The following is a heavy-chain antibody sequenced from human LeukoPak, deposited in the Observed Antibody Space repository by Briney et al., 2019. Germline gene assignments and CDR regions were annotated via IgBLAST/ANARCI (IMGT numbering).Heavy chain of an antibody. J-gene: IGHJ4*02. D-gene: IGHD3-9*01. CDR3: ARVEGIYDILTGYYY. CDR1: GGSFSGHY. V-gene: IGHV4-34*01. CDR2: INHSGNT. Sequence: SETLSLTCAVYGGSFSGHYCSWIRQPPGKGLEWIGEINHSGNTNYNPSLKSRVTISVDTSKNQLSLKLSSVTAADTAVYYCARVEGIYDILTGYYYWGQGTLVTVSS.